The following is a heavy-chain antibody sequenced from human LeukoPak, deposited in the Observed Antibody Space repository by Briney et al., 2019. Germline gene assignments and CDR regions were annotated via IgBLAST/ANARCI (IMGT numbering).Heavy chain of an antibody. CDR1: GYRFTSNW. V-gene: IGHV5-51*01. J-gene: IGHJ5*02. CDR2: IYPGDSDT. D-gene: IGHD3-9*01. Sequence: GESLKISCKAYGYRFTSNWIGWVRQMPGKGLEWMGIIYPGDSDTRYSPSFQGQVTISADKSISTAYLQWSSLKASDTAMYYCARSPLPLTGSNWFDPWGQGTLVTVSS. CDR3: ARSPLPLTGSNWFDP.